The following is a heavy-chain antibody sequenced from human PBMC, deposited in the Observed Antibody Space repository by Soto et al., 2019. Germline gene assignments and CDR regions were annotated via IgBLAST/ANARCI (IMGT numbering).Heavy chain of an antibody. V-gene: IGHV1-18*01. Sequence: ASVKVSCKASGYTFTSCGISWVRQAAGQGLEWMGWISAYNGNTNYAQKLQGRVTMTTDTSTSTAYVELRSLRSDDTAVYYCAREIDSSGWSGWFDPWGQGTFVTVSS. CDR3: AREIDSSGWSGWFDP. J-gene: IGHJ5*02. D-gene: IGHD6-19*01. CDR2: ISAYNGNT. CDR1: GYTFTSCG.